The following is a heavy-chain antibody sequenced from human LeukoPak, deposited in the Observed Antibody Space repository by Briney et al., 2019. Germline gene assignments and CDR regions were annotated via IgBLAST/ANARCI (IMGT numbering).Heavy chain of an antibody. CDR1: GFTFDDYT. D-gene: IGHD3-10*01. V-gene: IGHV3-43*01. J-gene: IGHJ6*03. CDR2: ISWDGGST. CDR3: AKDKGYGSGSSYYMDV. Sequence: GGSLRLSCAASGFTFDDYTMHWVRHAPGKGLEWVSLISWDGGSTYYADSVKGRFTISRDNSKNSLYLQMNSLRTEDTALYYCAKDKGYGSGSSYYMDVWGKGTTVTVSS.